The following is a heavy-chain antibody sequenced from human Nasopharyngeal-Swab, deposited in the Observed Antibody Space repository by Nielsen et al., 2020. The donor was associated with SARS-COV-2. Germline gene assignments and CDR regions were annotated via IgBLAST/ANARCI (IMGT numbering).Heavy chain of an antibody. D-gene: IGHD3-3*01. Sequence: GESLKISCAAPGFTFSNYAMNWVRQAPGKGLEWVSAISGSGGSTYYADSVKGRFTISRDNSKNTLYLQMNSLRAEDSAVYYCAKDARYDFWSGYYFDYWGQGTLVTVSS. CDR3: AKDARYDFWSGYYFDY. J-gene: IGHJ4*02. V-gene: IGHV3-23*01. CDR1: GFTFSNYA. CDR2: ISGSGGST.